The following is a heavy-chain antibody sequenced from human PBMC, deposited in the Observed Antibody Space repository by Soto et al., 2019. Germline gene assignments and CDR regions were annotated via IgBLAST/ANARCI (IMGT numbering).Heavy chain of an antibody. Sequence: QVQLVQSGAEVKKPGASVKVSCKASGYTFTSYYMHWVRQAPGQGLEWMGIINPSGGSTSYAQKFQGRVTMTRDTSTSTVYMELSSLRSEDTAVYYCARARRRIAAAGNGWFDPWGQGTLVTVSS. CDR1: GYTFTSYY. J-gene: IGHJ5*02. D-gene: IGHD6-13*01. CDR3: ARARRRIAAAGNGWFDP. V-gene: IGHV1-46*01. CDR2: INPSGGST.